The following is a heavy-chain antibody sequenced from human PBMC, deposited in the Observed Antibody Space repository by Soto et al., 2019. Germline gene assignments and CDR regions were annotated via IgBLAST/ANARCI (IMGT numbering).Heavy chain of an antibody. CDR2: IFHGGRT. J-gene: IGHJ4*02. CDR1: GGSFSGYY. V-gene: IGHV4-34*12. D-gene: IGHD3-22*01. Sequence: PSETLSLTCAVYGGSFSGYYWSWIRQPPGKGLEWIGEIFHGGRTNYSPSLKSRVTISVDTSKNHCSLEVTSVTAADTAAYYCVRPHYESNTLYYYFDYWGQGTLVTVSS. CDR3: VRPHYESNTLYYYFDY.